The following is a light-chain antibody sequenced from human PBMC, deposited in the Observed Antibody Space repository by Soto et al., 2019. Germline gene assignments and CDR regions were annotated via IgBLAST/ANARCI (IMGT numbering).Light chain of an antibody. V-gene: IGKV1-9*01. CDR1: QALSNY. J-gene: IGKJ4*01. Sequence: DIQMTQSPSTLSASVGDRVTITCRASQALSNYLAWYQQKPGKAPDLLIYSASTLQSGVPSRFRGSGSETEFSLTIRALQPEDFATYYCQQLSRYPLTFGGGTKVDIK. CDR2: SAS. CDR3: QQLSRYPLT.